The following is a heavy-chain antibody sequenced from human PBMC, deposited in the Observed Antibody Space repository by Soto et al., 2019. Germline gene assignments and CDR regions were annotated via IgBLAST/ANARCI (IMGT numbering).Heavy chain of an antibody. V-gene: IGHV5-51*03. D-gene: IGHD3-16*01. Sequence: EVQLVQSGAEVKKSGESLKISCQGSGYDFFGYWIGWVRQMSGDGLEWMGIIYPEDSKTIYSPSFQGQVTLSADKSITTAYLQWSSLKASESAMYYCARLGGPALSHNWFDAWGQGTLVTVSS. J-gene: IGHJ5*02. CDR3: ARLGGPALSHNWFDA. CDR1: GYDFFGYW. CDR2: IYPEDSKT.